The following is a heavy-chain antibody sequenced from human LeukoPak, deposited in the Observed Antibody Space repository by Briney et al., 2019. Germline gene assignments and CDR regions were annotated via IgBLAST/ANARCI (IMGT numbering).Heavy chain of an antibody. CDR1: GFTFTNNW. CDR2: INQDGSER. D-gene: IGHD7-27*01. CDR3: ARNWGYFDY. Sequence: PGGSLRLSCAVSGFTFTNNWMIWVRQAPGEGLEWVATINQDGSERYCVDSLKGRFTISRDNAKNSLYLQMNSLRAENTAVYYCARNWGYFDYWGQGTLVTVSS. V-gene: IGHV3-7*05. J-gene: IGHJ4*02.